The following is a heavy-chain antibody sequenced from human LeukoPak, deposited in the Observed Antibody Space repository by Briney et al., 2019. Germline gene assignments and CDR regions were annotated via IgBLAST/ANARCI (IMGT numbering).Heavy chain of an antibody. V-gene: IGHV1-69*13. J-gene: IGHJ6*03. CDR2: IISIFGTA. Sequence: GASVKVSCKASGGTFSSYAISWVRQAPGQGLEWMGGIISIFGTANYAQKFQGRVTITADESTSTAYMELSSLRSEDTAVYYCARDLWITMVRGYYYMDVWGKGTTVTVSS. D-gene: IGHD3-10*01. CDR1: GGTFSSYA. CDR3: ARDLWITMVRGYYYMDV.